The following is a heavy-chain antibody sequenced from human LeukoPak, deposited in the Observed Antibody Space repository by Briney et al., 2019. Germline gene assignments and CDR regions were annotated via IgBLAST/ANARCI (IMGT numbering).Heavy chain of an antibody. J-gene: IGHJ6*03. CDR3: ARVPRSYYYYYYMDV. CDR2: IYFSGST. CDR1: SGSINSGADY. V-gene: IGHV4-31*03. Sequence: SETLSLTCTVSSGSINSGADYWTWTRQHPGKGLEWIGCIYFSGSTYYNPSLKSRVAISVDTSKNQFSLKLSSVTAADTAVYYCARVPRSYYYYYYMDVWGKGTTVTVSS.